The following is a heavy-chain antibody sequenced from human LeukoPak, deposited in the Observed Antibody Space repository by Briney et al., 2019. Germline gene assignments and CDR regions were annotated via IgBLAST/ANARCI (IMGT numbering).Heavy chain of an antibody. CDR1: GGSVSGGSYY. CDR2: IYYSGST. V-gene: IGHV4-61*01. J-gene: IGHJ4*02. Sequence: SETLSLTCTVSGGSVSGGSYYWSWIRQPPGKGLEWIGYIYYSGSTNYNPSLKSRVTISVDTSKNQFSLKLSSVTAADTAVYYCARDQARGYSYGSIDYWGQGTLVTVSS. CDR3: ARDQARGYSYGSIDY. D-gene: IGHD5-18*01.